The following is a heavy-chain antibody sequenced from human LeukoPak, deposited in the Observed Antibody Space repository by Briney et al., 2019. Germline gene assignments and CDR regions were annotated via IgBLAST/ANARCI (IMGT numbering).Heavy chain of an antibody. V-gene: IGHV4-4*07. CDR1: GGSISSYY. CDR3: ARGTKLVPAAVIYYMDV. D-gene: IGHD2-2*01. J-gene: IGHJ6*03. CDR2: IYTSGST. Sequence: SETLSLTCTVSGGSISSYYWNWIRQPAGKGREWIGRIYTSGSTNYNPSLKSRVTMSVDTSKNQFSLKLTSVTAADTALYYCARGTKLVPAAVIYYMDVWGKGTTVTVSS.